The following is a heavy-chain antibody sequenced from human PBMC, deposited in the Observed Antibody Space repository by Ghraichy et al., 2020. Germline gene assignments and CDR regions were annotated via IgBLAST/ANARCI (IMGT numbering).Heavy chain of an antibody. V-gene: IGHV3-23*01. CDR2: ISGSGGST. Sequence: GGSLRLSCAASGFTFSSYAMSWVRQAPGKGLEWVSAISGSGGSTYYADSVKGRFTISRDNSKNTLYLQMNSLRAEDTAVYYCAKWLTIFGSPPNYGMDVWGQGTTVTVSS. CDR1: GFTFSSYA. J-gene: IGHJ6*02. CDR3: AKWLTIFGSPPNYGMDV. D-gene: IGHD3-3*01.